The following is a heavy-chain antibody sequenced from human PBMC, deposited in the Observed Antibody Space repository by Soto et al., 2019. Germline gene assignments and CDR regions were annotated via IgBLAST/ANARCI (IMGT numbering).Heavy chain of an antibody. CDR1: GFTFSSYS. CDR3: ARHHEGLLWYCDL. D-gene: IGHD1-26*01. Sequence: EVQLVESGGGLVKPGGSLRLSCAASGFTFSSYSMNWVRQAPGKGLEWVSSISSSSSYIYYADSVKGRFTISRDNAKNSLYLQMNSLRAEDTAVYYCARHHEGLLWYCDLWGRGTLVTVSS. CDR2: ISSSSSYI. V-gene: IGHV3-21*01. J-gene: IGHJ2*01.